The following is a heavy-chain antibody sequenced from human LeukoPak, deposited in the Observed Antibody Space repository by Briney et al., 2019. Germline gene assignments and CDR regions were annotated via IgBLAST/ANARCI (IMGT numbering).Heavy chain of an antibody. CDR3: ARDYRYYFDY. Sequence: GGSLRLSCAASGFTFSDYYMSWIRQAPGKGLEWVSYISSSSSYTNYADSVKGRFTISRDNAKNSLYLQMNSLRDEDTAVYYCARDYRYYFDYWGQGTLVIVSS. V-gene: IGHV3-11*06. CDR1: GFTFSDYY. D-gene: IGHD3-16*02. CDR2: ISSSSSYT. J-gene: IGHJ4*02.